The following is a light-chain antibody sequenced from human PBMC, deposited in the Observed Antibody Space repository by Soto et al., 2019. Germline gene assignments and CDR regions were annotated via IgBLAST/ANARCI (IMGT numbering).Light chain of an antibody. Sequence: EIVMTQSPATLSVSPGDRATLSCRANQSVRSNLAWYQQRPGQAPRLLIYGASTRATGIPARFSGSGSGTEFTLTISSLQSEDFAVYYCQQYNNWPLTFGGGTKVDIK. CDR3: QQYNNWPLT. V-gene: IGKV3D-15*01. CDR2: GAS. J-gene: IGKJ4*01. CDR1: QSVRSN.